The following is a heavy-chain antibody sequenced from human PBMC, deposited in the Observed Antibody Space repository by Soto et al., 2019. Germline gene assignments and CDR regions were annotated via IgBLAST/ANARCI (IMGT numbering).Heavy chain of an antibody. CDR2: ISSSSSYI. CDR3: ASGNDFWSGYSSGFDS. Sequence: EVQLVESGGGLVKPGGSLRLSCAASGFTFSSYSMNWVRQAPGKGLEWVSSISSSSSYIYYAGSVKGRFTISRDNAKNSLYLKMNSLRAEDTAVYYCASGNDFWSGYSSGFDSCGQGPLVAVSS. V-gene: IGHV3-21*01. CDR1: GFTFSSYS. J-gene: IGHJ4*02. D-gene: IGHD3-3*01.